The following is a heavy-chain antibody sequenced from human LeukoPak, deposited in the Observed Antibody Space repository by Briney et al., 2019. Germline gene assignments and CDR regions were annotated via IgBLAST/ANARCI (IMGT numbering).Heavy chain of an antibody. CDR3: ARRQLGELLGVFDY. Sequence: PSETLSLTCTVSGGSISSYYWSWIRQPPGKGLEWIGYIYYSGSTNYNPSLKSRVTISVDTSKNQFSLKLSSVTAADTAVYYCARRQLGELLGVFDYWGLGTLVTVSS. J-gene: IGHJ4*02. D-gene: IGHD3-10*01. CDR2: IYYSGST. V-gene: IGHV4-59*08. CDR1: GGSISSYY.